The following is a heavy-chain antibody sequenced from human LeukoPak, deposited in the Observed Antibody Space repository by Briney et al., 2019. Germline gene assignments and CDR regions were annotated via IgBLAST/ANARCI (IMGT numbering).Heavy chain of an antibody. CDR2: ISYDGSNK. J-gene: IGHJ4*02. V-gene: IGHV3-30*18. D-gene: IGHD3-9*01. CDR3: AKDGRGGDILTGPPDY. CDR1: GLTFSSDG. Sequence: GGSLRLSCAASGLTFSSDGMHWGRQAPGKGLEWMAVISYDGSNKYYADSVKGRFTISRDNSKNTLYLQMNSLRAEDTAVYYCAKDGRGGDILTGPPDYWGQGTLVTVSS.